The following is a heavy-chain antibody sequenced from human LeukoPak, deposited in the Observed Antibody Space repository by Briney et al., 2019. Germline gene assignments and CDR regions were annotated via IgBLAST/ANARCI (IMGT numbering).Heavy chain of an antibody. CDR3: ARDNYSSGWYSGVWFDP. CDR1: GGSISSYY. CDR2: IYYSGST. D-gene: IGHD6-19*01. J-gene: IGHJ5*02. Sequence: SETLSLTCTVSGGSISSYYWSWLRQPPGKGLEWIGYIYYSGSTNYNPSLKSRVPISVDTSKNQFSLKLSSVTAADTAVYYCARDNYSSGWYSGVWFDPWGQATLVSVCS. V-gene: IGHV4-59*01.